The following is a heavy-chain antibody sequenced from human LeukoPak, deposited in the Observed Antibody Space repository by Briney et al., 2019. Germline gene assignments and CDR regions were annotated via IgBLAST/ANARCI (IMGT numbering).Heavy chain of an antibody. CDR2: INPSGGST. CDR3: AREYSGYGSDY. CDR1: GYTFTSYD. D-gene: IGHD5-12*01. Sequence: ASVKVSCKASGYTFTSYDMHWVRQAPGQGLEWTGIINPSGGSTSYAQKFQGRVTMTRDTSTSTVYMELSSLRSEDTAAYYCAREYSGYGSDYWGQGTLVTVSS. J-gene: IGHJ4*02. V-gene: IGHV1-46*03.